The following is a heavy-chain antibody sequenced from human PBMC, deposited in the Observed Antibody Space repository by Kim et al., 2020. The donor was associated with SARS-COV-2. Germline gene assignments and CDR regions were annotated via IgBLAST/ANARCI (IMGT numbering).Heavy chain of an antibody. CDR3: GGNY. CDR2: SRDGSGT. J-gene: IGHJ4*02. V-gene: IGHV3-74*01. D-gene: IGHD6-13*01. Sequence: SRDGSGTDYADSGQGLFTISRDNEKNTLYLQMNSLRAEVTAVYYCGGNYWGQGTLVTVSS.